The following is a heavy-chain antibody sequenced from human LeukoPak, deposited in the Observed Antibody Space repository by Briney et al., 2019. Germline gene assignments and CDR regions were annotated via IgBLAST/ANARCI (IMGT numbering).Heavy chain of an antibody. CDR1: GGTFSSYA. CDR2: INPNSGGT. Sequence: ASVKVSCKASGGTFSSYAISWVRQAPGQGLEWMGWINPNSGGTNYAQKFQGRVTMTRDTSISTAYMELSRLRSDDTAVYYCARVEGFSPGPYYFDYWGQGTLVTVSS. J-gene: IGHJ4*02. V-gene: IGHV1-2*02. D-gene: IGHD3-3*01. CDR3: ARVEGFSPGPYYFDY.